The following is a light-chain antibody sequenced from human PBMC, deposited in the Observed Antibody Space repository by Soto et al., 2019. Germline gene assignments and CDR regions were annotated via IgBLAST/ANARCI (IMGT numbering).Light chain of an antibody. J-gene: IGLJ3*02. Sequence: QSALTQPASVSGSPGQSITISCTGTSSDVGGYNYVSWYQQHPGKAPKLMIYEVSNRPSGVSNRFSGSKSGNTASLTISGLQAEVEADYYWSSYTSSSTRVFGGGTKLTVL. CDR1: SSDVGGYNY. CDR3: SSYTSSSTRV. V-gene: IGLV2-14*01. CDR2: EVS.